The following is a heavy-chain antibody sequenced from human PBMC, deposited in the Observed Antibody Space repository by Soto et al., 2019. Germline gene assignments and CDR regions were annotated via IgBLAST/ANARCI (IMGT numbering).Heavy chain of an antibody. D-gene: IGHD3-9*01. V-gene: IGHV4-31*03. CDR2: IYYSGSI. CDR3: ARQSESTGYFYGWFDP. J-gene: IGHJ5*02. CDR1: GGSINSRGYY. Sequence: PSETLSLTCTVSGGSINSRGYYWTWIRQHPGKGLEWIGNIYYSGSIHFNPSLKSRLTMLVDTSENQFSLKLTSVTAADTAVYYCARQSESTGYFYGWFDPWGQGTLVPVSS.